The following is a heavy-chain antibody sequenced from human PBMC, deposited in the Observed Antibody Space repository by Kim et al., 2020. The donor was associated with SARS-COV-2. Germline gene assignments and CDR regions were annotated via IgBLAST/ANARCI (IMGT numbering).Heavy chain of an antibody. J-gene: IGHJ4*02. CDR3: VRDYGPGRQGFE. Sequence: GGSLRLSCVASGFFFSTYWMSWVRQAPGKGLVWVARIREDGGDTLYADSVKGRFTISRDNGKNVVSLQMNSLMSEDTAIYYCVRDYGPGRQGFEWGQGTLVTVST. D-gene: IGHD3-10*01. V-gene: IGHV3-74*01. CDR2: IREDGGDT. CDR1: GFFFSTYW.